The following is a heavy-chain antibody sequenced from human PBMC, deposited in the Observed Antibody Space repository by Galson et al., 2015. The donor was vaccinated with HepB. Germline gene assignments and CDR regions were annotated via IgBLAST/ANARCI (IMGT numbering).Heavy chain of an antibody. CDR2: ISSSSSYI. V-gene: IGHV3-21*01. D-gene: IGHD6-13*01. CDR3: ARIPAGGIAAQEGAFDI. J-gene: IGHJ3*02. Sequence: SLRLSCAVSGFTFSSYSMNWVRQAPGKGLEWVSSISSSSSYIYYADSVKGRFTISRDNAKNSLYLQMNSLRAEDTAVYYCARIPAGGIAAQEGAFDIWGQGTMVTVSS. CDR1: GFTFSSYS.